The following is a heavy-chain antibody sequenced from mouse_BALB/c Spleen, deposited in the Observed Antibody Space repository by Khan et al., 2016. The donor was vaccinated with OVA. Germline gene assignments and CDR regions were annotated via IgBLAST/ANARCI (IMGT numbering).Heavy chain of an antibody. V-gene: IGHV1-76*01. J-gene: IGHJ2*01. CDR1: GYIFTSYW. CDR3: EREEALYYFNY. CDR2: IYPGTDNT. Sequence: QVQLKQSGPDLVRPAPSVKLSCTTSGYIFTSYWIHWVKQRSGQGLEWIARIYPGTDNTYYNEKLKDKATLTADKSSSTAYMQLSSLRSEDADVYFCEREEALYYFNYWGQGTTLTVSS. D-gene: IGHD3-2*02.